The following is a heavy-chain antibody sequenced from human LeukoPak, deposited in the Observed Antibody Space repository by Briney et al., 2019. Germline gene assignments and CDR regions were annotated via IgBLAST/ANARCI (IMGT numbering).Heavy chain of an antibody. CDR1: GHTFTSYG. J-gene: IGHJ6*03. V-gene: IGHV1-18*01. CDR3: ARLVSSWSPDMDV. CDR2: ISAYNGNT. D-gene: IGHD6-13*01. Sequence: ASVKVSCKASGHTFTSYGISWVRQAPGQGLEWMGWISAYNGNTNYAQKLQGRVTMTTGTSTSTAYMELRSLRSDDTAVYYCARLVSSWSPDMDVWGKGTTVTVSS.